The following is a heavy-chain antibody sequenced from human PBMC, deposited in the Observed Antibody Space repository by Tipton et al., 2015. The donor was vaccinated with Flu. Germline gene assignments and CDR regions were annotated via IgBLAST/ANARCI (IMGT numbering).Heavy chain of an antibody. CDR3: ARTPVPRDGMDV. D-gene: IGHD6-6*01. J-gene: IGHJ6*02. CDR2: IDWDDDE. V-gene: IGHV2-70*11. Sequence: LVKPTQTLTLTCTFSGFSLNTSGMCVNWIRQPPGKALEWLARIDWDDDEHYTTSLKTRLTISKDTSKNQVVLTMTNMDPVDTATYYCARTPVPRDGMDVWGQGTTVTVSS. CDR1: GFSLNTSGMC.